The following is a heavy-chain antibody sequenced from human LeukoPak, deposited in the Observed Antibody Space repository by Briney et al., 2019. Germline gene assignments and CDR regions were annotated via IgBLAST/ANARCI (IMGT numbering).Heavy chain of an antibody. D-gene: IGHD5-12*01. V-gene: IGHV3-74*01. CDR2: INSDGSST. CDR1: GFTISSYW. J-gene: IGHJ4*02. CDR3: ARGPGYSGYDWVDYFDY. Sequence: GGSLRLSCAASGFTISSYWMHWVRQAPGKGLVWVSRINSDGSSTSYADSVKGRFTISRDNAKNTLYLQMNSLRAEDTAVYYCARGPGYSGYDWVDYFDYWGQGTLVTVSS.